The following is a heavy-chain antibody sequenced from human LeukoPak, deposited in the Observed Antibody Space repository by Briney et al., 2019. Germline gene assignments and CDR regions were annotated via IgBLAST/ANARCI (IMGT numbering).Heavy chain of an antibody. Sequence: SETLSLTCTVSGGSISSYYWSWIRQPPGKGLEWIGYIYYSGSTYYNPSLKSRVTISVDTSKNQFSLKLSSVTAADTAVYYCARCYGSGSYPYFDYWGQGTLVTVSS. J-gene: IGHJ4*02. CDR1: GGSISSYY. V-gene: IGHV4-59*08. CDR2: IYYSGST. D-gene: IGHD3-10*01. CDR3: ARCYGSGSYPYFDY.